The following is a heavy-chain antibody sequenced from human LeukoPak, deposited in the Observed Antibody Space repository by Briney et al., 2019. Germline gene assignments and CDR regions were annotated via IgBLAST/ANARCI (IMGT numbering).Heavy chain of an antibody. CDR1: GYTFASYD. D-gene: IGHD6-19*01. CDR2: VNPNSGNT. CDR3: ARGISSGWELDY. Sequence: ASVKVSCKASGYTFASYDINWVRQATGQGLEWMGWVNPNSGNTGYAQKFQGRVTMTRNTSISTAYMELSSLRSEDTAVYYCARGISSGWELDYWGQGTLVTVSS. J-gene: IGHJ4*02. V-gene: IGHV1-8*01.